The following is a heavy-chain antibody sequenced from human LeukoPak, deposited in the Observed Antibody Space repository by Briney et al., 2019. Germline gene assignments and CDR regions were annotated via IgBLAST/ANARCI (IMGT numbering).Heavy chain of an antibody. CDR3: ARGIVTIFGVVMGAFDI. Sequence: SQTLSLTCTVAGGSSSSGSYYVSWIRQPAGKGLDWIGRIYASGSTNYNPSLKSRVTISVDTSKNQFSMKLSSVTAADTAVYYCARGIVTIFGVVMGAFDIWGQGTMVTVSS. D-gene: IGHD3-3*01. V-gene: IGHV4-61*02. CDR1: GGSSSSGSYY. J-gene: IGHJ3*02. CDR2: IYASGST.